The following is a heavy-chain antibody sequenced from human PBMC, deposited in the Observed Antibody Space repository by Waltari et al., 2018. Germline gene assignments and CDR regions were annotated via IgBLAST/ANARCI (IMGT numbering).Heavy chain of an antibody. CDR1: RFTFSSHA. CDR3: AKPYCSSTSCYREGSYYSGMDV. J-gene: IGHJ6*02. CDR2: ISGSGGST. V-gene: IGHV3-23*01. D-gene: IGHD2-2*01. Sequence: EVQLLESGGGLVQPGGSLRLSCAASRFTFSSHAMTWVRQAPGKGLEWVSAISGSGGSTYYADSVEGRFTISRDNSKNTLYLQMNSLRAEDTAVYYCAKPYCSSTSCYREGSYYSGMDVWGQGTTVTVSS.